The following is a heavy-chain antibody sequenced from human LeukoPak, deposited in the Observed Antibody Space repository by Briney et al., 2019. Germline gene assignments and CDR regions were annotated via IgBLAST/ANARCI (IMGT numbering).Heavy chain of an antibody. J-gene: IGHJ4*02. CDR3: ARGSRDGYNHFDY. Sequence: SETLSLTCTLSGGSITSYHWSWIRQPPGKGLEWIGYIYYSGSTNYTPSLKSRVTISVDTSKNQFSLNLRSVTAADTAVYYCARGSRDGYNHFDYWGQGTLVTVSS. CDR1: GGSITSYH. D-gene: IGHD5-24*01. V-gene: IGHV4-59*01. CDR2: IYYSGST.